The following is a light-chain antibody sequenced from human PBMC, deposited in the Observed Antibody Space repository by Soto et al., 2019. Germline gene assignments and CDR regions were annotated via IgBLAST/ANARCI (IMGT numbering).Light chain of an antibody. CDR2: DAS. J-gene: IGKJ1*01. V-gene: IGKV3-20*01. CDR1: QTVSKNH. Sequence: EIVLTQSPGTLSLSPGGRATLSCRASQTVSKNHLAWYQHKPGQPPRLLIYDASDRATGVPDRFSASRSGTGFTLTISSLEPEDSAVYYCQPCDTAPLPFGQGTKVEIK. CDR3: QPCDTAPLP.